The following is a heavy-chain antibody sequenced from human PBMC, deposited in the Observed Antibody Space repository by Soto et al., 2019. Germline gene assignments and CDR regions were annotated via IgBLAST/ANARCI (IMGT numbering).Heavy chain of an antibody. J-gene: IGHJ6*02. D-gene: IGHD6-13*01. CDR2: IYPGDSDT. CDR3: ARHDSSSRGYYYYYGMDV. V-gene: IGHV5-51*01. CDR1: GYSFTNYW. Sequence: PGESLKISCKGSGYSFTNYWIGWVRQMPGKGLEWMGIIYPGDSDTRYSPSFQGQVTISADKSISTAYLQWSSLKASDTAMYYCARHDSSSRGYYYYYGMDVWGQGTTVTVSS.